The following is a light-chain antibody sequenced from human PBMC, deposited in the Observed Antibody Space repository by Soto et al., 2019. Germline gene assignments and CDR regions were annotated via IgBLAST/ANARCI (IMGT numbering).Light chain of an antibody. J-gene: IGLJ2*01. CDR1: SSNIETNL. Sequence: QSVLTQPPSVSGTPGQRVTIACSGSSSNIETNLVHWYQHLPGASPRLLIYNNDQRPSGVPDRFSASKAGTSASLAISGLRSEDEADYYCTATDYRLTGPVLGGGTKLTVL. CDR3: TATDYRLTGPV. V-gene: IGLV1-47*02. CDR2: NND.